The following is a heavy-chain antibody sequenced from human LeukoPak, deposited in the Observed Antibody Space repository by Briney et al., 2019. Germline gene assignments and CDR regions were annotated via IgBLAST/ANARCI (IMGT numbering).Heavy chain of an antibody. D-gene: IGHD3-22*01. CDR2: IYYSGST. Sequence: SETLSLTCTVSGGSISSYYWSWIRQPPGQGLEWIGYIYYSGSTNYNPSLKSRVTISVDTSKNQFSLKLSSVTAADTAVYYCARRDYYDSSGYLDAFDIWGQGTMVTVSS. V-gene: IGHV4-59*08. CDR1: GGSISSYY. CDR3: ARRDYYDSSGYLDAFDI. J-gene: IGHJ3*02.